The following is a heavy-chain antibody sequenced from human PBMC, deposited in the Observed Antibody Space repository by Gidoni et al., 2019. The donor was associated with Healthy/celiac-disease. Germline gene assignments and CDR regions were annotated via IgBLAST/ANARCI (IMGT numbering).Heavy chain of an antibody. Sequence: QVQLVQSGAEVKKPGSSVKFSCKASVGTFSCYAISWVRQAPGQGLAWMGGIIPIIGTANYAQKFQGRVTIAADESTSTAYMELSSLRSEDTAVYYCARASGSYNYYYGMDVWGQGTTVTVSS. J-gene: IGHJ6*02. CDR2: IIPIIGTA. CDR1: VGTFSCYA. V-gene: IGHV1-69*01. CDR3: ARASGSYNYYYGMDV. D-gene: IGHD1-26*01.